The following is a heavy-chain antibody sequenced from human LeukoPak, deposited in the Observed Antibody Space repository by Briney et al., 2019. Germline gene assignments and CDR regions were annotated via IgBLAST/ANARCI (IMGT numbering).Heavy chain of an antibody. J-gene: IGHJ4*02. D-gene: IGHD6-13*01. Sequence: ASVKVSFKGSAYTLTELSKHWVGQAPGKGLEGMGGFDPEDGETIYAHKFQGRVTMTEDTSTDTACMELSSLTSEDTAVYYCAAWDGSSWYLDEWGQGTLVTVSS. CDR2: FDPEDGET. CDR1: AYTLTELS. V-gene: IGHV1-24*01. CDR3: AAWDGSSWYLDE.